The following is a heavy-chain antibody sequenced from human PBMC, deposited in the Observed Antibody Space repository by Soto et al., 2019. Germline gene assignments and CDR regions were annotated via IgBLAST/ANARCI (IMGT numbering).Heavy chain of an antibody. CDR3: ARAGAVADYYYYYYGMDV. V-gene: IGHV6-1*01. CDR1: GDSVSSNSAA. Sequence: TLSLTCAISGDSVSSNSAAWNWIRQSPSRGLEWLGRTYHRSKWYNDYAVSVKSRITINPDTSKNQFSLQLNSVTPEDTAVYYCARAGAVADYYYYYYGMDVWGQGTTVTVSS. CDR2: TYHRSKWYN. D-gene: IGHD6-19*01. J-gene: IGHJ6*02.